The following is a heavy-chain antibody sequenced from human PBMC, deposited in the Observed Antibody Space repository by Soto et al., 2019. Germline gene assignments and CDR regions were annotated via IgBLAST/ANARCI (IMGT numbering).Heavy chain of an antibody. CDR2: ISGSGGST. Sequence: EVQLLESGGGLVQPGGSLRLSCAASGFTFSSYAMSWVRQDPGKGLEWVSGISGSGGSTYYADSVKGRFTISRDNSKNMWYLQMNSLRAEDTAVYYCAKFKAGGSSWYDYYGMDVWGQGTTVTVSS. V-gene: IGHV3-23*01. J-gene: IGHJ6*02. D-gene: IGHD6-13*01. CDR1: GFTFSSYA. CDR3: AKFKAGGSSWYDYYGMDV.